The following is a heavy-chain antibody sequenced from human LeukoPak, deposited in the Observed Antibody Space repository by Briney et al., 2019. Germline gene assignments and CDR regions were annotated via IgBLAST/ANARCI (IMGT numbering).Heavy chain of an antibody. CDR1: GDSTNSYY. Sequence: SETLSLTCTVSGDSTNSYYWSWIRQPPGKGLEWIGYIYFSGNTKYNPSLENRVTISVDRSKSQFYLTLRSVTAADTAVYFCARGREIHGGSDTKLDDYWGQGTLVTVSS. CDR2: IYFSGNT. V-gene: IGHV4-59*01. J-gene: IGHJ4*02. CDR3: ARGREIHGGSDTKLDDY. D-gene: IGHD3-10*01.